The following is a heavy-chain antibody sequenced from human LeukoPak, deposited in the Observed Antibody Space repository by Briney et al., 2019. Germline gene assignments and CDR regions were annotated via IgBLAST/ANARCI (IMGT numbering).Heavy chain of an antibody. J-gene: IGHJ3*02. D-gene: IGHD3-10*01. CDR1: TLSASSNY. CDR3: ARDQSAYGGAFDI. Sequence: GSLTLSCAASTLSASSNYASWFRPAPGRGLEWVSVIYKGVTQYYADSVKGRFTISRDNSKNTLYLQMNNLRAEDTAVYYCARDQSAYGGAFDIGGQEAMATVSS. V-gene: IGHV3-53*01. CDR2: IYKGVTQ.